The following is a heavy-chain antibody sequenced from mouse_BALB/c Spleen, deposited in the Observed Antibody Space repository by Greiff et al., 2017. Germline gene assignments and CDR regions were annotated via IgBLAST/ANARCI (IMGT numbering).Heavy chain of an antibody. D-gene: IGHD1-1*01. CDR2: ISSGGST. V-gene: IGHV5-6-5*01. CDR3: ARDGSSYPYAMDY. CDR1: GFTFSSYA. J-gene: IGHJ4*01. Sequence: EVQGVESGGGLVKPGGSLKLSCAASGFTFSSYAMSWVRQTPEKRLEWVASISSGGSTYYPDSVKGRFTISRDNARNILYLQMSSLRSEDTAMYYCARDGSSYPYAMDYWGQGTSVTVSS.